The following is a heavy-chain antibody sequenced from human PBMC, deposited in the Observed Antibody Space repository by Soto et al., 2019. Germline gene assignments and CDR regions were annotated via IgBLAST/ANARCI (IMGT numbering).Heavy chain of an antibody. V-gene: IGHV3-20*04. Sequence: PGGSLRLSCAASGFIFDDYGMHWVRQAPGKGLEWVSGISWNGDSKWYVDSVKGRFTISRDNTKNSLYLQINSLRVDDTAVYYCARDQTWALDYWGQG. CDR3: ARDQTWALDY. D-gene: IGHD3-16*01. CDR1: GFIFDDYG. J-gene: IGHJ4*02. CDR2: ISWNGDSK.